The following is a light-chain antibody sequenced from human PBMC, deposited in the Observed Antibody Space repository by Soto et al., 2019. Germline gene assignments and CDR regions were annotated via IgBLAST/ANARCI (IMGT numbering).Light chain of an antibody. V-gene: IGLV2-14*01. J-gene: IGLJ3*02. CDR2: EVR. CDR1: SSDVGGCNY. Sequence: QSALTQPASVSGSPGQSSTISCTGTSSDVGGCNYCSWYQHHTGKAPKPIIYEVRNRPSGVSNRFSGSKSGNTASLNISGLLVQDAAEYYCSSYTTSSTWVFGGGTKLTVL. CDR3: SSYTTSSTWV.